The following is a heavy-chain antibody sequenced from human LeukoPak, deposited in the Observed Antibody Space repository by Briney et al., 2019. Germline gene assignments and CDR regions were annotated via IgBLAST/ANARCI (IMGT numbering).Heavy chain of an antibody. D-gene: IGHD3-22*01. Sequence: PSETLSLTCTVSGGSISSSSYYWGWIRQPPGKGLEWIGSIYYSGSTNYNPSLKSRVTISVDTSKNQFSLKLSSVTAADTAVYYCARERYYDSSGYYVAFDIWGQGTMVTVSS. J-gene: IGHJ3*02. CDR1: GGSISSSSYY. CDR3: ARERYYDSSGYYVAFDI. CDR2: IYYSGST. V-gene: IGHV4-39*07.